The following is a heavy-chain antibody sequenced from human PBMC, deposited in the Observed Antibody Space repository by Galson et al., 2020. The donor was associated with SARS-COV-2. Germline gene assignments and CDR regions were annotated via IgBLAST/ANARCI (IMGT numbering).Heavy chain of an antibody. CDR1: GFTFKHYG. CDR2: ISYDGSEK. V-gene: IGHV3-30*03. CDR3: GAGIVIVPSARYGLDV. Sequence: TGGSLRLSCEASGFTFKHYGMYWVRQGPGKGLEWLAVISYDGSEKHYTDSVKGRFTIFRDNSKDTLYLQMNSLRLEDTAVYYCGAGIVIVPSARYGLDVWGQGTTVTVSS. D-gene: IGHD1-26*01. J-gene: IGHJ6*02.